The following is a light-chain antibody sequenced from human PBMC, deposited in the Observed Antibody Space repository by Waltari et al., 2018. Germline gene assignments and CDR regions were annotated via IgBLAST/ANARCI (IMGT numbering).Light chain of an antibody. Sequence: DIVMTQSPDSLAVSLGERATINCKSSQSVLYSHNNKNYLAWYQQKPGQPPKLLIYWASTRESGVPDRFSGSGSGTDFTLTISSLQAEDVEVYYCQQYYSTPRTFGQGTKVEIK. V-gene: IGKV4-1*01. CDR2: WAS. CDR3: QQYYSTPRT. CDR1: QSVLYSHNNKNY. J-gene: IGKJ1*01.